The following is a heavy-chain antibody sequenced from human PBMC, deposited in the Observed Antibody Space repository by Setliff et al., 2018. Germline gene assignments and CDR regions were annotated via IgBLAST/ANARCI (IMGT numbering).Heavy chain of an antibody. CDR1: GFIFSSYG. J-gene: IGHJ4*03. CDR3: ARDPRDCAGNRYPRLFYFQY. V-gene: IGHV3-30*02. CDR2: IRYDGTNN. Sequence: GSLRLSCAASGFIFSSYGMHWVRQAPGKGLEWVAFIRYDGTNNYYEDSVKGRFTISRDNAKDSLFLEMNNLSADDTGIYYCARDPRDCAGNRYPRLFYFQYWGRGTMVTVSS. D-gene: IGHD2-21*02.